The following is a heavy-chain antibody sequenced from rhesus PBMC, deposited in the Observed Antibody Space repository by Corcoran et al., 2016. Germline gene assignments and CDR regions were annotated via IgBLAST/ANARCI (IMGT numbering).Heavy chain of an antibody. Sequence: QVRLHESGPGLVKPSETLSLTCDVSGGSITDNYYWNWIRQTPGTGLDRIGAVYGLEWMSTVYGNSAITYSTPPLTSRVSVSKDTSNNQFFLNLHSVTATATAMYYCARLGTYDNYGSFDYWGQVVLVTVSS. D-gene: IGHD3-9*01. CDR1: GGSITDNYY. J-gene: IGHJ4*01. V-gene: IGHV4S9*01. CDR3: ARLGTYDNYGSFDY. CDR2: VYGNSAIT.